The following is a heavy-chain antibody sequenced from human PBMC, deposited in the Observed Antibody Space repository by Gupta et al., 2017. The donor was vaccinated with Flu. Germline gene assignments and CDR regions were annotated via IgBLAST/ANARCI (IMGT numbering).Heavy chain of an antibody. J-gene: IGHJ4*02. D-gene: IGHD3-22*01. V-gene: IGHV4-34*01. Sequence: GKGLEWIGEINHSGSTNYNTSIKSRVTISVDTSKIQFSLKLSSVTAADTAVYYCARRRAGADYYDSSGYPFAWAIEYYFDYWGQGTLVTVSS. CDR3: ARRRAGADYYDSSGYPFAWAIEYYFDY. CDR2: INHSGST.